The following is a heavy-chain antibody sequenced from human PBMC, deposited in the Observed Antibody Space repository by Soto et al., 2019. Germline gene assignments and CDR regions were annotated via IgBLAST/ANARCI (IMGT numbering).Heavy chain of an antibody. Sequence: EVQLLESGGGLAQPGGSLRLSCVASGFTFADYPMSWVRQAPGKGLEWVSGISSSGQNTDYTDSARGRFTISRDNSKNTLYLQMSSLRAEDTPLYYCARRISDATLHDVFDACGQGTVVAVSS. CDR1: GFTFADYP. CDR2: ISSSGQNT. V-gene: IGHV3-23*01. J-gene: IGHJ3*01. CDR3: ARRISDATLHDVFDA. D-gene: IGHD2-2*01.